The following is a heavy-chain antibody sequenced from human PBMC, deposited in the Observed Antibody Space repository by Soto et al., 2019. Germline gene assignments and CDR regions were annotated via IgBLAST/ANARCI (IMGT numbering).Heavy chain of an antibody. Sequence: LRLSCAASGFTFTRYSMNWVRQAPGKGLEWVSSISSTTNYIYYGDSMKGRITISRDNAKNSLYLEMNSLRAEDTAVYYCARESEDLTSNFDYWGQGTLVTVSS. CDR2: ISSTTNYI. J-gene: IGHJ4*02. V-gene: IGHV3-21*06. CDR1: GFTFTRYS. CDR3: ARESEDLTSNFDY.